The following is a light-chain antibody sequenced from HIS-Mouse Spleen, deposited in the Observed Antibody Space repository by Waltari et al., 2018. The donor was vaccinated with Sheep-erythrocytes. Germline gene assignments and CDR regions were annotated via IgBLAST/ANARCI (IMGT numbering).Light chain of an antibody. V-gene: IGLV2-11*01. CDR1: SRDVGGYNY. Sequence: QSARTQPRPVSGSPGPSVTIPCTGTSRDVGGYNYVSWYQQHPGKAPKLMISYVSKRPSGVPDRFSGSKSGNTASLTISGLQAEDEADYYCCSYAGSYNHVFATGTKVTVL. CDR3: CSYAGSYNHV. CDR2: YVS. J-gene: IGLJ1*01.